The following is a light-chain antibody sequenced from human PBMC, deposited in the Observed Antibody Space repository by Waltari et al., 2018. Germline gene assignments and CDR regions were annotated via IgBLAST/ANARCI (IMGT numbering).Light chain of an antibody. V-gene: IGLV7-43*01. Sequence: QTVVTQEPSLTVSPGGTVTLTCASSTGAVTRGYHPNWFQQRPGQAPRTLIHNVNNKYSWTPARFSGSLLGGKAALTLSGVQPEDEAEYYCLIYYGGGWMFGGGTKLTVL. J-gene: IGLJ3*02. CDR1: TGAVTRGYH. CDR2: NVN. CDR3: LIYYGGGWM.